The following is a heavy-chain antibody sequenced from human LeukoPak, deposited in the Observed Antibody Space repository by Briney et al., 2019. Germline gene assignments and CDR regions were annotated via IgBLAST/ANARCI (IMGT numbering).Heavy chain of an antibody. V-gene: IGHV4-61*02. J-gene: IGHJ5*02. CDR1: GGSISSGSYY. D-gene: IGHD1-26*01. CDR2: IYTSGST. Sequence: SETPSLTCTVSGGSISSGSYYWSWIRQPAGKGLEWIGRIYTSGSTNYNPSLKSRVTISVDTSKNQFSLKLSSVTAADTAVYYCARDKYSGSTQAWFDPWGQGTLVTVSS. CDR3: ARDKYSGSTQAWFDP.